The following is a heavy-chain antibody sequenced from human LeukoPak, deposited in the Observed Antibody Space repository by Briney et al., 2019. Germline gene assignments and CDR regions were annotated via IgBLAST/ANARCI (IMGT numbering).Heavy chain of an antibody. CDR1: GYTFASYW. CDR3: ARQIADSSGPIDY. D-gene: IGHD6-19*01. Sequence: GESLKISCKGSGYTFASYWIAWVRQMPGNGLEWMGIIYPGDSDTRYSPSFQGQVTISADKSINTAYLQWSSLKASDTVMYYCARQIADSSGPIDYWGQGALVTVSS. J-gene: IGHJ4*02. V-gene: IGHV5-51*01. CDR2: IYPGDSDT.